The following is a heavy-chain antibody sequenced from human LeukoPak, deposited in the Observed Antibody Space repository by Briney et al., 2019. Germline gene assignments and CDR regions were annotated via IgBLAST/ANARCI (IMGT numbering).Heavy chain of an antibody. D-gene: IGHD5-18*01. V-gene: IGHV3-9*01. J-gene: IGHJ4*02. Sequence: GRSLRLSCAASGFTFDDYAMHWVRQAPGKGLEWVSGISWNSGSIGYADSVKGRFTISRDNAKNSLYLQMNSLRAEDTALYYCAKDGTLAMAYYFDYWGQGTLVTVSS. CDR2: ISWNSGSI. CDR1: GFTFDDYA. CDR3: AKDGTLAMAYYFDY.